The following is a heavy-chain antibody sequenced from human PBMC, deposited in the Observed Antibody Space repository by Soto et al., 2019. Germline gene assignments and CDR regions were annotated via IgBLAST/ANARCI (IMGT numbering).Heavy chain of an antibody. V-gene: IGHV3-48*01. CDR2: ISGRSNTI. CDR3: AREGTYCSGGSCYYYYYGMDV. D-gene: IGHD2-15*01. Sequence: GGSLRLSCVASGFTFSDYNMNWVRQAPGKGLEWVSFISGRSNTIYYADSVKGRFTISRDNAKNSLYLQMNSLRAEDTAVYYCAREGTYCSGGSCYYYYYGMDVWGQGTTVTVSS. CDR1: GFTFSDYN. J-gene: IGHJ6*02.